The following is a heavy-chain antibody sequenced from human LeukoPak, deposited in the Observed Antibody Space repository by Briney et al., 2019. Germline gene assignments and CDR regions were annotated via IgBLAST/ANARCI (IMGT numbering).Heavy chain of an antibody. J-gene: IGHJ4*02. CDR1: GNSVSGSPAV. CDR3: ARGAVRGGTNFDY. V-gene: IGHV6-1*01. Sequence: SQTLSLTCAISGNSVSGSPAVWNWIRQSPSRGLEWLGRAYYRSKWYIDYAVSVKGRITITPDTSKNQFSLQLNSVTPEDAAVYYCARGAVRGGTNFDYWGQGTLVTVSS. D-gene: IGHD3-10*01. CDR2: AYYRSKWYI.